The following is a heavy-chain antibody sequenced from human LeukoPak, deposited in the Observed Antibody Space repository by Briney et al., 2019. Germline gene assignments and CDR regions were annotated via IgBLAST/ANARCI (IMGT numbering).Heavy chain of an antibody. J-gene: IGHJ6*03. CDR3: ASGYSSGWGYYYYYMDV. V-gene: IGHV4-61*02. Sequence: SQTLSLTCTVSGGSISSGSYYWSWIRQPAGKGLEWIGRIYTSGSTNYNPSLKSRVTISVDTSKNQFSLKLSSVTAADTAVYYCASGYSSGWGYYYYYMDVWGKGTTVTVSS. CDR1: GGSISSGSYY. CDR2: IYTSGST. D-gene: IGHD6-19*01.